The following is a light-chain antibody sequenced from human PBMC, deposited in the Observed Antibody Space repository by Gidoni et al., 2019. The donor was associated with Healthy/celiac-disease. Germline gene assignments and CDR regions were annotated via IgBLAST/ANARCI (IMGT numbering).Light chain of an antibody. CDR3: QQSYSTPIT. CDR2: AAS. J-gene: IGKJ5*01. Sequence: DSQVTQSPSSLSASVGDRVTITCRASQSISSYLNWYQKKPGKAPKLLIYAASSLQSGVPSRFSGSGSGTDFTLTISSLQPEDFATYYCQQSYSTPITFGQGTRLEIK. V-gene: IGKV1-39*01. CDR1: QSISSY.